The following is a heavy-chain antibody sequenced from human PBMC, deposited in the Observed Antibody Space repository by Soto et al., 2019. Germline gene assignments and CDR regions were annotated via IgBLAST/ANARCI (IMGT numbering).Heavy chain of an antibody. J-gene: IGHJ6*02. D-gene: IGHD3-10*01. Sequence: RLEWMGWINAGNGNTKYSQKFQGRVTITRDTSASTAYMELSSLRSEDTAVYYCARDRPYYYGSGSYRWYYGMDVWGQRTTVSVYS. V-gene: IGHV1-3*01. CDR2: INAGNGNT. CDR3: ARDRPYYYGSGSYRWYYGMDV.